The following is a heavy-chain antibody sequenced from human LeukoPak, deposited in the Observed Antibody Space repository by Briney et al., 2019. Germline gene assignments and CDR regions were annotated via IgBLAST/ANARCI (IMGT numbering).Heavy chain of an antibody. CDR1: GYSFTNYW. D-gene: IGHD6-13*01. CDR3: ASTYSSSWYGSFDY. Sequence: GESLKISCKGSGYSFTNYWIGWVRQMPGKGLDWMGIIYPGDSDTRYSPSFQGQVTISADKSINTAYLQWSSLKASDTAMYYCASTYSSSWYGSFDYWGQGTLVTVSS. CDR2: IYPGDSDT. V-gene: IGHV5-51*01. J-gene: IGHJ4*02.